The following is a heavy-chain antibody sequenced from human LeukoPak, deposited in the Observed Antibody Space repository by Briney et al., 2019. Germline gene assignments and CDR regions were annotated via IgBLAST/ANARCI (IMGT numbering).Heavy chain of an antibody. V-gene: IGHV1-2*02. CDR2: INPNSGGT. Sequence: GASVKVSCKASGYTFTGYYMHWVRQAPGQGLEWMGWINPNSGGTNYAQKFQGRVTITRNTSISTAYMELSSLRSDDTAVYYCARDPGMVRGVIAHYYYMDVWGKGTTVTISS. J-gene: IGHJ6*03. CDR1: GYTFTGYY. CDR3: ARDPGMVRGVIAHYYYMDV. D-gene: IGHD3-10*01.